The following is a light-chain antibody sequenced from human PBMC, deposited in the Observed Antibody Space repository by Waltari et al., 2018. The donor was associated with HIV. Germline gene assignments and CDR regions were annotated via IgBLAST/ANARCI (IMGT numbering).Light chain of an antibody. J-gene: IGKJ4*01. CDR3: QQYGSSPLT. CDR1: QNVISNS. CDR2: GAS. V-gene: IGKV3-20*01. Sequence: EIVLTQSPGTLSLSPGERATLSCRASQNVISNSLTWYQQIPGQAPRLLIYGASSRATGIPYRFSGSGSGTDFTLSITRLEPEDFAVYYCQQYGSSPLTFGGGTKVEIK.